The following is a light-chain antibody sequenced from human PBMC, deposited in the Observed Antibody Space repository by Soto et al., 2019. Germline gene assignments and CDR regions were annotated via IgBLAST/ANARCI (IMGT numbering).Light chain of an antibody. CDR1: QSIVTY. CDR2: GAS. V-gene: IGKV1-39*01. J-gene: IGKJ5*01. Sequence: DIHMTQSPASLSASVGDRVTITCRASQSIVTYLNWYQQKPGKAPKLLIFGASGLQSGVPSRFSGSGSGTDFTLTISNLQPEDFANYYCQQSLSTPITFGQGTRLEIK. CDR3: QQSLSTPIT.